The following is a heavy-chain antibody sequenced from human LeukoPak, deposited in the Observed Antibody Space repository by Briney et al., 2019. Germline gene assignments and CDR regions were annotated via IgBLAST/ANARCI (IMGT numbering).Heavy chain of an antibody. CDR1: GFTFRTSG. Sequence: GGSMRLSCAVSGFTFRTSGMNWVGQAPGKGLEWVSYISSSGTSNSYAHSAKGRFTTTRDNAPNSLTLLMNTLRAAQTAVYYSAKDSETHFDHWGQGTLVTVSS. J-gene: IGHJ4*02. CDR3: AKDSETHFDH. CDR2: ISSSGTSN. D-gene: IGHD1-26*01. V-gene: IGHV3-48*01.